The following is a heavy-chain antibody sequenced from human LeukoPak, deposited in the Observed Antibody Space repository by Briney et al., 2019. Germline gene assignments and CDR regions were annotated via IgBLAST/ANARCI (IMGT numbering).Heavy chain of an antibody. V-gene: IGHV3-23*01. Sequence: PGGSLRLSCAASGFTFSSYAMSWVRQAPGKGLEWVSAISGSGGSTYYTDSVKGRFTISRDNAQNTLYLQMNSLRAEDTAVYYCARIPYSSSFPLADYYYYGMDVWGQGTTVTVSS. J-gene: IGHJ6*02. CDR3: ARIPYSSSFPLADYYYYGMDV. CDR2: ISGSGGST. CDR1: GFTFSSYA. D-gene: IGHD6-13*01.